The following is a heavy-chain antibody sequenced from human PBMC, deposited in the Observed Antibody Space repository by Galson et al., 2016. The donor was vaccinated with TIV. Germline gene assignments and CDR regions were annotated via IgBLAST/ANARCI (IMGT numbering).Heavy chain of an antibody. CDR3: ARGPTYGSGSFTLGY. CDR1: GFTFDDYG. D-gene: IGHD3-10*01. J-gene: IGHJ4*02. Sequence: SLRLSCAVSGFTFDDYGMHWVRQSPGKGLEWVSLISWDGKTTNYADSVKGRFTIFRDNRKNSLYLEMNSLRTEDTAFYCCARGPTYGSGSFTLGYWGQGTLVTVSS. V-gene: IGHV3-43*01. CDR2: ISWDGKTT.